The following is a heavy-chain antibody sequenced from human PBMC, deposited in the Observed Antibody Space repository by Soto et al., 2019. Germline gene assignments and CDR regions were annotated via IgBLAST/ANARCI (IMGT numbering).Heavy chain of an antibody. D-gene: IGHD3-10*01. Sequence: SGPTLVNPTQTLTLTCTFSGFSLSTSGVGVGWIRQPPGKALEWLALIYWDDDKRYSPSLKSRLTITKDTSKNQVVLTMTNMDPVDTATYYCAHVGLLWFGGQKFNLFAPWGQRTLVTVSS. CDR2: IYWDDDK. V-gene: IGHV2-5*02. CDR3: AHVGLLWFGGQKFNLFAP. CDR1: GFSLSTSGVG. J-gene: IGHJ5*02.